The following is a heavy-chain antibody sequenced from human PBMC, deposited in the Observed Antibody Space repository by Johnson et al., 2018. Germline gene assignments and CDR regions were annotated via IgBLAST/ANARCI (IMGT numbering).Heavy chain of an antibody. CDR2: IGTAGDT. V-gene: IGHV3-13*01. Sequence: VQLVESGGGLVQPGGSLRLSCAASGFTFSGYDMHWVRQATGKGLEWVSAIGTAGDTYYPGSVRGRFTISRENVKNSLYLQMNTLRVEDTAVYYCARGGMAHFADWGRGTLVTVSA. CDR1: GFTFSGYD. J-gene: IGHJ4*02. D-gene: IGHD6-13*01. CDR3: ARGGMAHFAD.